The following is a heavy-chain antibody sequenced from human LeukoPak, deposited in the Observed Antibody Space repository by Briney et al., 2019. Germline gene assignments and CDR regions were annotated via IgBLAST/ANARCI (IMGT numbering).Heavy chain of an antibody. Sequence: SETLSLTCTVSGGSISSGDYYWSWIRQPPGKGLEWIGYIYYSENTYYNPSLKSRVTMSVDTSKNQFSLKLSSVTAADTAVYYCARSWGGDYALNSRGQGTLVTVSS. J-gene: IGHJ5*01. V-gene: IGHV4-30-4*01. CDR1: GGSISSGDYY. CDR3: ARSWGGDYALNS. D-gene: IGHD4-17*01. CDR2: IYYSENT.